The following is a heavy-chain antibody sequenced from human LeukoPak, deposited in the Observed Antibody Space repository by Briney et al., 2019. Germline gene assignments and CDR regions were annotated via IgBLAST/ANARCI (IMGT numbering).Heavy chain of an antibody. CDR2: ISYDGSNK. J-gene: IGHJ4*02. D-gene: IGHD2-21*01. CDR3: ATGPYSFDY. Sequence: GRSLRLSCAASGFTFSSYAMHWVRQAPGKGLEWVAVISYDGSNKYYADSVKGRFTISRDNSKNTLYLQMNSLRAEDTAVYYCATGPYSFDYWGQGTLVTVSS. V-gene: IGHV3-30*04. CDR1: GFTFSSYA.